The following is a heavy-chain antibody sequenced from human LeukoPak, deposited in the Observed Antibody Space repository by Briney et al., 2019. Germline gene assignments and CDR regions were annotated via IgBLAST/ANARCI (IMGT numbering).Heavy chain of an antibody. CDR3: ARLGEGGSYYYP. Sequence: SETLSLTCAASGVSFSGYYWSWIRQSPGKGLEWIGDIHHSGTTNYNPSLKSRVTISIDTSKDQFSLKLSSVTAADTAVYYCARLGEGGSYYYPWGQGTLVTVSS. V-gene: IGHV4-34*01. CDR2: IHHSGTT. CDR1: GVSFSGYY. D-gene: IGHD1-26*01. J-gene: IGHJ5*02.